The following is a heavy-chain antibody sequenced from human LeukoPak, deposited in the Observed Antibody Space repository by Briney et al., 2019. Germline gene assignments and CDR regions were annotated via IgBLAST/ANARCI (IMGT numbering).Heavy chain of an antibody. D-gene: IGHD4-17*01. CDR2: VSKYTGNA. CDR1: GGTFSNYA. Sequence: ASVKVSCKASGGTFSNYAISWVRQAPGQGLEWMGWVSKYTGNADYAPKFQGRVSMTTDTSTRTAYMELRSLRPDDTAVYFCAREDDRSFGAYDCWGQGTLVTVS. J-gene: IGHJ4*02. V-gene: IGHV1-18*01. CDR3: AREDDRSFGAYDC.